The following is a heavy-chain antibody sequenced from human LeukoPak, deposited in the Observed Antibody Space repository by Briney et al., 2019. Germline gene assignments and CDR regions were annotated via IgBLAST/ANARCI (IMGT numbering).Heavy chain of an antibody. J-gene: IGHJ4*02. Sequence: GGSLRLSCAASGFTFTNYAMHWVRQAPGKGLEFVAAINSDGDGTYYGNSVKGRFTISRDTSKNTLFLQMDNLRPDDTSLYYCARDKRNSNGWYATFDYWGQGTLVTVSS. V-gene: IGHV3-64*01. CDR2: INSDGDGT. CDR3: ARDKRNSNGWYATFDY. D-gene: IGHD6-19*01. CDR1: GFTFTNYA.